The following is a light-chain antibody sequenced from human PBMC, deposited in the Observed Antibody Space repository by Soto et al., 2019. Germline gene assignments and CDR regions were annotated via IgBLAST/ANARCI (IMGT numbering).Light chain of an antibody. V-gene: IGKV3-20*01. CDR1: QSVSSSY. J-gene: IGKJ1*01. Sequence: EIVLTQSPGTLSLSPGERATLSCRASQSVSSSYLAWYQQKHGQAPRLLIYGASSRTLGTPDRFSGSGSGTDFTLTISRLEPEDFAVYYCQHYGDSPTFGQGTKVEIK. CDR2: GAS. CDR3: QHYGDSPT.